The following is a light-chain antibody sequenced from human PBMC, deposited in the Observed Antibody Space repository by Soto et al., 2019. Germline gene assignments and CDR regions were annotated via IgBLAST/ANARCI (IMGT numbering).Light chain of an antibody. CDR3: QHYNSYSEA. J-gene: IGKJ1*01. V-gene: IGKV3-15*01. Sequence: EVVLAQSPGTLSLSPGERATLSCRASQSVSSYLSWYQQKPGQAPRLLIYSASTRATGIPARFSGSGSGTDFTLTISSLQPDDFATYYCQHYNSYSEAFGQGTKVDI. CDR1: QSVSSY. CDR2: SAS.